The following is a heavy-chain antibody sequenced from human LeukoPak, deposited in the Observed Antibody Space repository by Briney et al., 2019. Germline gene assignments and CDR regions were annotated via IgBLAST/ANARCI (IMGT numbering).Heavy chain of an antibody. CDR1: GYTFTGYY. D-gene: IGHD2-15*01. CDR3: ARDPNCSGGSCYLGGPTYYYYYGMDA. CDR2: INPNSGGT. Sequence: ASVKVSCKASGYTFTGYYMHWVRQAPGQGLEWMGWINPNSGGTNYAQKFQGRVTMTRDTSISTAYMELSRLRSDDTAVYYCARDPNCSGGSCYLGGPTYYYYYGMDAWGQGTTVTVSS. V-gene: IGHV1-2*02. J-gene: IGHJ6*02.